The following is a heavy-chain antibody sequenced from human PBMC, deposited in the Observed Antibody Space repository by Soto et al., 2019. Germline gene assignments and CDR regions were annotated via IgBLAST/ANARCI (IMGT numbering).Heavy chain of an antibody. D-gene: IGHD3-10*01. V-gene: IGHV3-74*01. CDR2: IYNDGTYS. J-gene: IGHJ4*02. Sequence: PGGSLRLSCAASGFIFKMYWMYWVRQSPWKGLVWISRIYNDGTYSDYADSVRGRFTISRDNVNDTLYLQMNNLRAEDSGLYYCTRGPRPISTGTGAYWGQGTQVTVSS. CDR3: TRGPRPISTGTGAY. CDR1: GFIFKMYW.